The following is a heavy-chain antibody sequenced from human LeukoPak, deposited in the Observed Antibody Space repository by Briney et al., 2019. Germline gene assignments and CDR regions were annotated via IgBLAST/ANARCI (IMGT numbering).Heavy chain of an antibody. CDR2: ISSSAVST. D-gene: IGHD3-3*01. CDR1: GLTFSTHG. Sequence: GGSLRLSCAASGLTFSTHGMTWVRQAPGKGLEWVSPISSSAVSTFYAASVKGRFTISRDNSKNTLYLQMNSLRAEDTAVYYCARSRLSGINDAFDIWGQGTTVTVSS. V-gene: IGHV3-23*01. J-gene: IGHJ3*02. CDR3: ARSRLSGINDAFDI.